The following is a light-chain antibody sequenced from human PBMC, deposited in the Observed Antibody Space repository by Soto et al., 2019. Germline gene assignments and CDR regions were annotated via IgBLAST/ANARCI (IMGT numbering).Light chain of an antibody. V-gene: IGKV4-1*01. CDR2: WAS. J-gene: IGKJ2*01. CDR3: QQYYSTPYT. CDR1: QSVSSY. Sequence: EIVLTQSPATLSLSPGERATLSCRASQSVSSYLAWYQQKPGQPPKLLIYWASTRESGVPDRFSGSGSGTDFTLTISSLQAEDVAVYYCQQYYSTPYTFGQGTKLEI.